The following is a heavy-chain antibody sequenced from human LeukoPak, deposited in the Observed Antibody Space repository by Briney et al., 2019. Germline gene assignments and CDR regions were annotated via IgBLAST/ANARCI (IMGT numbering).Heavy chain of an antibody. D-gene: IGHD3-22*01. J-gene: IGHJ4*02. V-gene: IGHV3-21*01. CDR1: GFTFSSYS. Sequence: PGGSLRLSCAASGFTFSSYSMNWVRQAPGKGLEWVSSISSSSSYIYYADSVKGRFTISRDNAKNSLYLQINSLRAEDTAVYYCAREYYYDSSGYYYAFDYWGQGTLVTVSS. CDR2: ISSSSSYI. CDR3: AREYYYDSSGYYYAFDY.